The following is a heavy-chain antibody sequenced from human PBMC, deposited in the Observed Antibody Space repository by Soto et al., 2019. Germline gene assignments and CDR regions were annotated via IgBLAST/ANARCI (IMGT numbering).Heavy chain of an antibody. V-gene: IGHV3-7*01. D-gene: IGHD1-1*01. J-gene: IGHJ4*02. Sequence: GGSLRLSCVASGFTFSSYWMSWVRQAPGKGLEWVANIKQDGSEKYYVDSVKGRFTLSRDNAKNSLYLQMNSLTVEDTAVYYCARSTERLIVTPTRTYFWGQGTLVTVSS. CDR3: ARSTERLIVTPTRTYF. CDR2: IKQDGSEK. CDR1: GFTFSSYW.